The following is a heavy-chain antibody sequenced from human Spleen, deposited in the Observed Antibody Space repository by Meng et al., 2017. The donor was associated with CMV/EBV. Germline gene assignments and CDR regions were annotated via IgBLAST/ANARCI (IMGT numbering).Heavy chain of an antibody. CDR3: ARGPKYDFWSGYLAGGWFDP. V-gene: IGHV4-31*03. CDR1: DGSISGGGYY. J-gene: IGHJ5*02. Sequence: SETLSLTCTVSDGSISGGGYYWSWIRQHPGKGLEWIAYIYHSGSTYYNPSLRSRLTISVDTSKNQFSLKLSSVTAADTAVYYCARGPKYDFWSGYLAGGWFDPWGQGTLVTVSS. CDR2: IYHSGST. D-gene: IGHD3-3*01.